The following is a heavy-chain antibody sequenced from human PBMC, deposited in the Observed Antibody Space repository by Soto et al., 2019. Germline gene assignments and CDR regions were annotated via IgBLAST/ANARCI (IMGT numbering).Heavy chain of an antibody. CDR3: AKPRDQQWVRLPFYY. J-gene: IGHJ4*02. Sequence: EVQLLESGGGLVQPGGSLRLSCVGSGFFFSSYTMTWVRQAPGKGLEWVSSFSASSENTYYADSVRGRFTISRDNSETTPFLQTNSLTAVPAAKYYCAKPRDQQWVRLPFYYWGQAILVIFSA. CDR1: GFFFSSYT. V-gene: IGHV3-23*01. CDR2: FSASSENT. D-gene: IGHD6-19*01.